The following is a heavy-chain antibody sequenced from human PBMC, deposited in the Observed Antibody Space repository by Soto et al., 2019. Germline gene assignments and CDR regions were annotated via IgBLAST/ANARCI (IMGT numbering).Heavy chain of an antibody. CDR3: ATMGGGNLQKLFNV. CDR2: FTAAGRNT. CDR1: VCTFSDFA. D-gene: IGHD3-16*01. Sequence: PVGSLRLSCASSVCTFSDFAMSCVRNSPGKWLEWVSTFTAAGRNTFYADSVKGRFTISRDNSKSTLYLHVNSLRVDDTAVYYCATMGGGNLQKLFNVWGHGNLVPXSS. V-gene: IGHV3-23*01. J-gene: IGHJ1*01.